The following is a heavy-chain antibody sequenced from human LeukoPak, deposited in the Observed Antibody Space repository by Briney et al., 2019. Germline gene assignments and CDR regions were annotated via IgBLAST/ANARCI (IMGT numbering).Heavy chain of an antibody. V-gene: IGHV4-34*01. J-gene: IGHJ4*02. CDR3: ARGAMYYDILTGYRGTIDY. CDR1: GGSFSGYY. Sequence: PSETLSLTCAVHGGSFSGYYWSWIRQPPGKGLEWIGEINHSGSTNYNSYLKSRVTISVDTSKNQFSLKLSSVTAADTAVYYCARGAMYYDILTGYRGTIDYWGQGTLVTVSS. CDR2: INHSGST. D-gene: IGHD3-9*01.